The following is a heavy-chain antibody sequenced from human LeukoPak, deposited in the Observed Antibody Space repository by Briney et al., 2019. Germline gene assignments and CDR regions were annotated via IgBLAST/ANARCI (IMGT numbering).Heavy chain of an antibody. CDR1: GASIRSGDYY. CDR2: IYDSGST. CDR3: ARDCSGGSCYGAFDI. D-gene: IGHD2-15*01. V-gene: IGHV4-30-4*01. Sequence: SQTLSLTCTVSGASIRSGDYYWSWLRQPPGKGLEWIGCIYDSGSTYYNPSLKSRITISVDTSENRFSLKLSSVTATDTAVYYCARDCSGGSCYGAFDIWGQGTMVTVSS. J-gene: IGHJ3*02.